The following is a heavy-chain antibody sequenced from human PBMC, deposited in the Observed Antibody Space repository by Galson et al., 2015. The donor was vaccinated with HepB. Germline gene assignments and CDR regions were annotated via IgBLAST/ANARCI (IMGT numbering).Heavy chain of an antibody. CDR3: TKSVRPTGTRYYFAY. D-gene: IGHD1-1*01. CDR2: ISVSGDDT. CDR1: GFTFNNYP. V-gene: IGHV3-23*01. J-gene: IGHJ4*02. Sequence: SLRLSCADSGFTFNNYPMNWVRQAPGKGLEWVSTISVSGDDTFYADSVKGRFTISRDNSKNSLFLRMRGLRAEDTAVYYCTKSVRPTGTRYYFAYWGQGTLVTVSS.